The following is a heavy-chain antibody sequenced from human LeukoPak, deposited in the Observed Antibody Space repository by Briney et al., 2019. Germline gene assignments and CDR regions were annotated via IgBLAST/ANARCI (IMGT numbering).Heavy chain of an antibody. CDR3: ASYYGATSRDAFDI. CDR1: GFTFSSYT. Sequence: GGSLRLSCAASGFTFSSYTMNWVRQAPGKGLEWVSSITDSSSSRYYADSVKGRFTISRDNAKNSLYLQMNSLRAEDTAVYYCASYYGATSRDAFDIWGQGTMVTVSS. J-gene: IGHJ3*02. CDR2: ITDSSSSR. D-gene: IGHD4-17*01. V-gene: IGHV3-21*01.